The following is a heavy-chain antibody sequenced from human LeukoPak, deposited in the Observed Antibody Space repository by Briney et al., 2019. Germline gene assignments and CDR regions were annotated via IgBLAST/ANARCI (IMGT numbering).Heavy chain of an antibody. CDR2: INHSGST. Sequence: SETLSLTCAVYGGSFSGYYWSWIRQPPGKGLEWIGEINHSGSTNYNPSLKSRVTISVDTSKTQFSLKLTSVTAADTAVYYCARGGVDFGAIFGVASPFDCWGQGTLVTVSS. J-gene: IGHJ4*02. D-gene: IGHD3-3*01. V-gene: IGHV4-34*01. CDR3: ARGGVDFGAIFGVASPFDC. CDR1: GGSFSGYY.